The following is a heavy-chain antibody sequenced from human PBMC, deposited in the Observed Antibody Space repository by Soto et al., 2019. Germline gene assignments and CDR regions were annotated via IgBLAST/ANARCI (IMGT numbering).Heavy chain of an antibody. V-gene: IGHV4-61*01. CDR3: ARGATVTQYDY. CDR1: GVSVNSGSFY. Sequence: QVQLQESGPGLVKPSETLSLTCTVSGVSVNSGSFYWAWIRQPPGKGLEWIGFGSYSGTTNYKPSLKSRVTISVDTSRSQISLKVTSLTAADTAVYYCARGATVTQYDYWGQGTLDTVSS. D-gene: IGHD4-17*01. J-gene: IGHJ4*02. CDR2: GSYSGTT.